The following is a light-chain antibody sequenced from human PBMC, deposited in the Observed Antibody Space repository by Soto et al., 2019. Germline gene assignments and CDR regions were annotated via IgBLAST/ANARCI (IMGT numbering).Light chain of an antibody. CDR1: SSDVGRYNY. CDR2: EVN. Sequence: QSALTQPPSASGSPGQSVTISCTGTSSDVGRYNYVSWYQLHPGKAPKLMIYEVNKRPSQVPDRFSGSKSGNTASLTVSGLQAEDEADYYCCSFTGTTIGVFGGGTQLTVL. CDR3: CSFTGTTIGV. V-gene: IGLV2-8*01. J-gene: IGLJ2*01.